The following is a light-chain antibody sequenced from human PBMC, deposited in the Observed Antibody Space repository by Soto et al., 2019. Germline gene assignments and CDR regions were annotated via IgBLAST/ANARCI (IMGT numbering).Light chain of an antibody. Sequence: QSALTQPPSVSGAPGQRVTVSCSGGGTNIGAAYDVQWYQQLPGRAPKLLIYASTTRPSGVPDRFSGSRSGSSASLAITGLRAEDEADYYCAAWDDSLSGYVFGTGTKVTVL. J-gene: IGLJ1*01. CDR1: GTNIGAAYD. CDR3: AAWDDSLSGYV. V-gene: IGLV1-40*01. CDR2: AST.